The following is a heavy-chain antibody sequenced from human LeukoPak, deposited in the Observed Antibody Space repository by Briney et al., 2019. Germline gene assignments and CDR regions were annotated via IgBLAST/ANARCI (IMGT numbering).Heavy chain of an antibody. V-gene: IGHV4-34*01. D-gene: IGHD3-22*01. CDR2: IYHSGST. J-gene: IGHJ4*02. CDR3: ARALHYYDSSGYGY. CDR1: GGSFSGYY. Sequence: SETLSLTCAVYGGSFSGYYWSWIRQPPGKGLEWIGYIYHSGSTYYNPSLKSRVTISVDRSKDQFSLKLSSVTAADTAVYYCARALHYYDSSGYGYWGQGTLVTVSS.